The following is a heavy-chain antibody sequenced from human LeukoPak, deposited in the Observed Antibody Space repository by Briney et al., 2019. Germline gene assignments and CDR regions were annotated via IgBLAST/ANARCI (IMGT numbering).Heavy chain of an antibody. Sequence: GGSLRLSCAASGFTFSSYSMNWVRQAPGKGLEWVSSISSSSSYIYYADSVKGRFTISRDNAKNSLYLQMNSLRAEDTAVYYCARDGVLRYFDWTFYYFDYWGQGTLVTVSS. J-gene: IGHJ4*02. CDR2: ISSSSSYI. D-gene: IGHD3-9*01. V-gene: IGHV3-21*01. CDR1: GFTFSSYS. CDR3: ARDGVLRYFDWTFYYFDY.